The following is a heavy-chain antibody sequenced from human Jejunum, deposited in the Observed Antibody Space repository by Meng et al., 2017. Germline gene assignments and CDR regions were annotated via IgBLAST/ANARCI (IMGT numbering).Heavy chain of an antibody. CDR2: VWPSGAT. J-gene: IGHJ4*02. CDR3: ARAIRERYFDS. CDR1: GVSTTAPFY. D-gene: IGHD1-14*01. Sequence: QVQLQEPVPGLVEPSGTLSLTCTVSGVSTTAPFYWTWIRQAPGKGLEWIGEVWPSGATYYNPSLSSRITISIDTSNNQFSLEVAFLTAADTAVYYCARAIRERYFDSWGQGTLVTVSS. V-gene: IGHV4-4*02.